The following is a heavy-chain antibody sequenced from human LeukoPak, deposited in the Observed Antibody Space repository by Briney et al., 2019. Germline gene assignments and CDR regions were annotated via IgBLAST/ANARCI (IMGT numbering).Heavy chain of an antibody. CDR3: ARLSTVTTI. V-gene: IGHV4-59*08. D-gene: IGHD4-11*01. J-gene: IGHJ4*02. CDR2: IYYSGST. Sequence: PSETLSLTCTVSGGSLSSYYWSWLRQPPGKGLEWIGYIYYSGSTNYNPSLKSRVTISVDTSKNQFSLKLSSVTAADTAVYYCARLSTVTTIWGQGTLVTVSS. CDR1: GGSLSSYY.